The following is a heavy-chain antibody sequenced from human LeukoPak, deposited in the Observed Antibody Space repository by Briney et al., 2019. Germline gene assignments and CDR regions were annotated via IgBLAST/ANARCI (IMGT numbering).Heavy chain of an antibody. Sequence: SQTLSLTCALPGDSVSSNSAAWNWIRQSPSRGLEWLGRTYYRSKWYTYYAVSVKSRISINRDTSKNQFSLQLNSVTPEDTAVYYCARSTGPIDYWGQGTLVTVSS. CDR3: ARSTGPIDY. J-gene: IGHJ4*02. CDR1: GDSVSSNSAA. V-gene: IGHV6-1*01. D-gene: IGHD1-1*01. CDR2: TYYRSKWYT.